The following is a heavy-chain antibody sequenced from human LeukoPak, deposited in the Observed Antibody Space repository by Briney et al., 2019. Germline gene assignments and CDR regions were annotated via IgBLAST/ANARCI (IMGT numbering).Heavy chain of an antibody. J-gene: IGHJ4*02. D-gene: IGHD5-18*01. CDR2: ISSSRSYI. CDR1: GFTFSSYS. CDR3: ARQYSYGSRAFDY. Sequence: PGGSLRLSCAASGFTFSSYSMNWVRQAPGKGLEWVSSISSSRSYIYYADSVKGRFTISRDNAKSSLYLQMNSLRAEDTAVYYCARQYSYGSRAFDYWGQGTLVTVSS. V-gene: IGHV3-21*01.